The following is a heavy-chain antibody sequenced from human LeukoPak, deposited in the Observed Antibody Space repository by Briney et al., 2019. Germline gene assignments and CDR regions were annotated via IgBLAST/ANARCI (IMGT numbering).Heavy chain of an antibody. D-gene: IGHD6-6*01. CDR3: ANGGSSSSMVAY. V-gene: IGHV3-30*02. CDR1: GFTFSSYG. J-gene: IGHJ4*02. CDR2: IRYEGSNK. Sequence: GGSLRLSCAASGFTFSSYGMHWVRQAPGKGLEWVAFIRYEGSNKYYADSVKGRFTISRDNSKNTLYLQMNSLRAEDTAVYYCANGGSSSSMVAYWGQGTLVTVSS.